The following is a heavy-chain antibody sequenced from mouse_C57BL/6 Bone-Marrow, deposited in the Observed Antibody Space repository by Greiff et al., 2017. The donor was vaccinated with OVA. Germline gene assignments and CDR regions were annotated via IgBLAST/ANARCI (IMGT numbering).Heavy chain of an antibody. CDR1: GYSFTGYY. D-gene: IGHD1-1*01. V-gene: IGHV1-42*01. CDR3: ARGITTVVGGDWYFDV. Sequence: EVQLVESGPELVKPGASVKISCKASGYSFTGYYMNWVKQSPEKSLEWIGEINPSTGGTTYNQKFKAKATLTVDKSSSTAYMQLKSLTSEDSAVYYCARGITTVVGGDWYFDVWGTGTTVTVSS. J-gene: IGHJ1*03. CDR2: INPSTGGT.